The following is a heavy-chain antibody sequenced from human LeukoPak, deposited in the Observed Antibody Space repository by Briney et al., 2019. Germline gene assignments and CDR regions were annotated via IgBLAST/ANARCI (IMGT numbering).Heavy chain of an antibody. D-gene: IGHD6-19*01. Sequence: PSETLSLTCAVYGGSFSGYYWSRIRQPPGKGLEWVGEINHSGSTNYNPSLKSRVTISVDTSKNQFSLKLSSVTAADTAVYYCARGPYIAVAGTHFDYWGQGTLVTVSS. V-gene: IGHV4-34*01. CDR1: GGSFSGYY. CDR2: INHSGST. J-gene: IGHJ4*02. CDR3: ARGPYIAVAGTHFDY.